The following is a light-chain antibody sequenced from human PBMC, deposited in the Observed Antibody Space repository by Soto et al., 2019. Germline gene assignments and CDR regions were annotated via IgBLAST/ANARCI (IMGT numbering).Light chain of an antibody. CDR3: QQFSSYPLT. CDR1: QSLTSSY. V-gene: IGKV3-20*01. J-gene: IGKJ4*01. CDR2: DAS. Sequence: EIVLTQSPGTLSLSPGERAILSCRASQSLTSSYLAWYQQKPGQAPRLLIYDASSRATGIPDRFSGGGSGTDFTLTISRLEPEDFAVYYCQQFSSYPLTFGGGTKVDIK.